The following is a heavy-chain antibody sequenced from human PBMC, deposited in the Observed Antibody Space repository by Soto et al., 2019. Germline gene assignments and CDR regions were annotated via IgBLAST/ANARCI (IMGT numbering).Heavy chain of an antibody. J-gene: IGHJ5*02. V-gene: IGHV1-46*01. CDR2: INPSGGST. CDR1: GYPLTSYY. D-gene: IGHD3-22*01. Sequence: XSVKGSCTAAGYPLTSYYMHWVRQAPGQGLEWMGIINPSGGSTSYAQKFQGRVTMTRDTSTSTVYMELSSLRSEDTAVYYCARSAPYYYDSSGYFEPGQNWFDPWGQRTLVTVSS. CDR3: ARSAPYYYDSSGYFEPGQNWFDP.